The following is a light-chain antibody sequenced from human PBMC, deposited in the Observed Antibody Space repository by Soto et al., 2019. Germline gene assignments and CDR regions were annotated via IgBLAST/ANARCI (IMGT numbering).Light chain of an antibody. V-gene: IGKV1-5*01. CDR3: QQYGSSPSIT. J-gene: IGKJ5*01. Sequence: DAQMTQSPSTLSASVGDRVTITCRASQSISQWLAWYQQRPGKAPKLLIYGASTLQSGVPSRFSGSGSGTDFTLTISSLQPEDFAVYYCQQYGSSPSITFGQGTRLEIK. CDR2: GAS. CDR1: QSISQW.